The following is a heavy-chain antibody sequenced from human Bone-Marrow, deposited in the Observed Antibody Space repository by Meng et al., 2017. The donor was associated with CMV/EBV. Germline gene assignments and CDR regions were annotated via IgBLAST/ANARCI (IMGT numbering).Heavy chain of an antibody. CDR2: IIPIFGTA. CDR3: ARAYDFWSGYYTYYFDY. J-gene: IGHJ4*02. Sequence: SVKVSCKASGGTFSSYAISWVRQAPGQGLEWMGGIIPIFGTANYAQKFQGRVTITTDESTSTAYMELSSLRSDDTAVYYCARAYDFWSGYYTYYFDYWGQGTLVTVSS. V-gene: IGHV1-69*05. CDR1: GGTFSSYA. D-gene: IGHD3-3*01.